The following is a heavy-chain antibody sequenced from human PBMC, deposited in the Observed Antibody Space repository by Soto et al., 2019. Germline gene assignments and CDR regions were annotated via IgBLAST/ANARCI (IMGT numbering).Heavy chain of an antibody. Sequence: VKVSCKASGGLFSSYPISWVRQVPGQGLEWMGGIIPVFQTAYYTQRFQGRVTITADESTNTAYMELSSLRSEDTAIYYCARGGSGYTWFNEFWGQGTLVTVSS. CDR3: ARGGSGYTWFNEF. D-gene: IGHD3-22*01. CDR1: GGLFSSYP. CDR2: IIPVFQTA. V-gene: IGHV1-69*13. J-gene: IGHJ4*02.